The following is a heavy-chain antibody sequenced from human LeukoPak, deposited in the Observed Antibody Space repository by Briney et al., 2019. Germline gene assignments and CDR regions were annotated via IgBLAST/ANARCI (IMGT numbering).Heavy chain of an antibody. V-gene: IGHV3-21*01. CDR1: GFTFSSYS. CDR2: ISSSSSYI. Sequence: PGGSLRLSCAASGFTFSSYSMSWVRQAPGKGLEWVSSISSSSSYIYYADSVKGRFTISRDNAKNSLYLQMNSLRAEDTAVYYCARPTEYYDFWSGHGHDAFDIWGQGTMVTVSS. J-gene: IGHJ3*02. CDR3: ARPTEYYDFWSGHGHDAFDI. D-gene: IGHD3-3*01.